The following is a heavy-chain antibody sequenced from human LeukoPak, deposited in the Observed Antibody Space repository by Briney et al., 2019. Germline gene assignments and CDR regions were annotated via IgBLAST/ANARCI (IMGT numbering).Heavy chain of an antibody. CDR1: GFTFRSHA. CDR3: AKDLTTVTPRYGMDV. V-gene: IGHV3-23*01. CDR2: IYENGGTT. Sequence: GGSLRLSCVGSGFTFRSHAMSWVRQAPEKGLEFVSGIYENGGTTYYADSVKGRFSISRDNSKNTLYLQMNSLRAEDTALYYCAKDLTTVTPRYGMDVWGQGTTVTVSS. J-gene: IGHJ6*02. D-gene: IGHD4-17*01.